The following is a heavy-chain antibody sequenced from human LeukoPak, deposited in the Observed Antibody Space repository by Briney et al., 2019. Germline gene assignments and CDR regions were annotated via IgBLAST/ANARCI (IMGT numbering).Heavy chain of an antibody. D-gene: IGHD3-3*01. CDR3: ARDFYDFWSGYYSVSFDY. CDR1: GGTFSSYA. J-gene: IGHJ4*02. V-gene: IGHV1-69*05. Sequence: SVKVSCKASGGTFSSYAISWVRQAPGQGLEWMGGIIPIFGTANYAQKFQGRVTLTTDESKSTAYMELSSLRSDDTAVYYCARDFYDFWSGYYSVSFDYWGQGTLVTVSS. CDR2: IIPIFGTA.